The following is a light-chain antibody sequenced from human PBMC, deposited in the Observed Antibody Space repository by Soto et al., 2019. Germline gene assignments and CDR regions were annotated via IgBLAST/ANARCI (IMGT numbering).Light chain of an antibody. CDR1: QSISPW. CDR3: QQYERYPMT. Sequence: DSQMTQFPSTLSASAGDRVTITCRASQSISPWLAWYQQKPGKAPKILISKASTLQSGVPPRFSGSGSGTEFTLTISSLQPDDFATYYCQQYERYPMTFGGGTKVEIK. J-gene: IGKJ4*01. V-gene: IGKV1-5*03. CDR2: KAS.